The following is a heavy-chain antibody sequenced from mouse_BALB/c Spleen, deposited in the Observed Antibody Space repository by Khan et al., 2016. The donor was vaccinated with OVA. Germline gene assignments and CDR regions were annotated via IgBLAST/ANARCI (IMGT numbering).Heavy chain of an antibody. CDR3: ARAYYRYDGYYAMDY. CDR2: IWGGGGT. CDR1: GFSFSRYN. Sequence: QVQLKESGPGLVAPSQSLSITCTVSGFSFSRYNIHWVRQPPGKGLEWLGMIWGGGGTDYNSTLKSRLSIRKDNSQSQVLLKMNSLQTDDTAMYYCARAYYRYDGYYAMDYWGQGTSGTISS. V-gene: IGHV2-6-4*01. J-gene: IGHJ4*01. D-gene: IGHD2-14*01.